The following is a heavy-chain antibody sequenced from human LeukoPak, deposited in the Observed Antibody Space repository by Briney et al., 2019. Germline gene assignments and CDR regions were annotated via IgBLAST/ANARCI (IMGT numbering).Heavy chain of an antibody. D-gene: IGHD6-6*01. J-gene: IGHJ3*02. V-gene: IGHV4-30-4*01. CDR2: IYYSGST. CDR1: GGSISSGDYY. CDR3: ARTSIAARRANAFDI. Sequence: ASETLSLTCTVSGGSISSGDYYWSWIRQPPGKGLEWIGYIYYSGSTYYNPSLKSRVTISVDTSKNQFSLKLSSVTAADTAVYYCARTSIAARRANAFDIWGQGTMVTVSS.